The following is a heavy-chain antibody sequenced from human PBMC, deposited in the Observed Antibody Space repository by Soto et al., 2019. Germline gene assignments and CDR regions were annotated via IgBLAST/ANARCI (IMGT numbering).Heavy chain of an antibody. D-gene: IGHD3-10*01. CDR1: GGSISSYY. CDR2: IYYSGST. CDR3: ARIRKLYGAFDI. Sequence: SETLSLTCTVSGGSISSYYWSWIRQPPGKGLEWIGYIYYSGSTNYNPSLKSRVTISVDTSTNQFSLKLSSVTAADTAVYYCARIRKLYGAFDIWGQGTMVTVSS. J-gene: IGHJ3*02. V-gene: IGHV4-59*08.